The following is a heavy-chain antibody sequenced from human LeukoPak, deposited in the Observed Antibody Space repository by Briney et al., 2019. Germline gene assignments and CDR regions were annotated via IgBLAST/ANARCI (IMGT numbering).Heavy chain of an antibody. D-gene: IGHD1-26*01. CDR3: ARVGATGGYYYYMDV. CDR1: GGSISSGGYY. V-gene: IGHV4-30-2*01. Sequence: SETLSLTCTVSGGSISSGGYYWSWIRQPPGKGLEWIGYIYHSGSTYYNPSLKSRVTISVDRSKNQFSLKLSSVTAADTAVYYCARVGATGGYYYYMDVWGKGTTVTVSS. CDR2: IYHSGST. J-gene: IGHJ6*03.